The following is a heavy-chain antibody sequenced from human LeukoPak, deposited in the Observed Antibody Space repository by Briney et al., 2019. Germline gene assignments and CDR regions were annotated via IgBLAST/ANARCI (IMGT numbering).Heavy chain of an antibody. Sequence: GAPVKVSCKASGGTFSSYAISWVRQAPGQGLEWMGGIIPIFGTANYAQKFQGRVTITADESTSTAYMELSSLRSEDTAVYYCARGVRVVAAKLNWFDPWGQGTLVTVSS. V-gene: IGHV1-69*13. D-gene: IGHD2-15*01. CDR3: ARGVRVVAAKLNWFDP. CDR2: IIPIFGTA. J-gene: IGHJ5*02. CDR1: GGTFSSYA.